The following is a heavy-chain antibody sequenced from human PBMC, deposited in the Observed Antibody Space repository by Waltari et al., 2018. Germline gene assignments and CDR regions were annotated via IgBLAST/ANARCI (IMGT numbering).Heavy chain of an antibody. D-gene: IGHD7-27*01. CDR1: GFGFTAAW. J-gene: IGHJ4*01. Sequence: EVQMVESGGGSVKPGDSLRLSCVASGFGFTAAWLTWVRQAPGKGLEWFGRIKSQNDGATTDFAASVRGRFSISRDDSQNMVFLQMNSLRVEDTALYYCTTLDAPWGGWGHGTLVTVSS. V-gene: IGHV3-15*01. CDR3: TTLDAPWGG. CDR2: IKSQNDGATT.